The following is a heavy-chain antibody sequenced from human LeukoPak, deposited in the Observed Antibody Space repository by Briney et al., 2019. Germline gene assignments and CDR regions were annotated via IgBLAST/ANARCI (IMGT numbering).Heavy chain of an antibody. CDR2: IYPGDSDT. CDR3: ARLSGSGGNFIDY. J-gene: IGHJ4*02. Sequence: GESLQISCKGSGYSFTNYWIGWVRQMPGKGLEWMGFIYPGDSDTRYSPSFQGQVTISADKSISTAYLQWSSLKASDTAMYYCARLSGSGGNFIDYWGQGTLVTVSS. V-gene: IGHV5-51*01. D-gene: IGHD3-10*01. CDR1: GYSFTNYW.